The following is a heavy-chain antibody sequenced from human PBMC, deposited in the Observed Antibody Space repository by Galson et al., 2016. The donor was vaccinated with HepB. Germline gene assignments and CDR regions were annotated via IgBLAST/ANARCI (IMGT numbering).Heavy chain of an antibody. Sequence: SLRLSCAASGFTFGRYAMSWVRQAPGKGLEWVSAISGDGGSTYYAGSVQGRFTSSRDRSTNTMYLQMNSLRTDDTAVYYCARFTQEWLDRVCYFDYWGQGTLVTVSP. CDR2: ISGDGGST. V-gene: IGHV3-23*01. J-gene: IGHJ4*02. CDR1: GFTFGRYA. D-gene: IGHD6-19*01. CDR3: ARFTQEWLDRVCYFDY.